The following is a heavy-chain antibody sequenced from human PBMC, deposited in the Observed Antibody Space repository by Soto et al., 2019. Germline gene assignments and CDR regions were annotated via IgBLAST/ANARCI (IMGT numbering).Heavy chain of an antibody. CDR3: TTLNRGRVDY. V-gene: IGHV3-15*01. CDR2: ITTTSGGGAT. J-gene: IGHJ4*02. CDR1: GFTFTNVW. Sequence: EVQLVESGGGLVKPGGSLRVSCAASGFTFTNVWMSWVRQAPGKGLEWVGRITTTSGGGATDYAAPLRGTFTISRDDSRNTVYREMSSLKTEDTAVYYCTTLNRGRVDYWGQGALVAVSS.